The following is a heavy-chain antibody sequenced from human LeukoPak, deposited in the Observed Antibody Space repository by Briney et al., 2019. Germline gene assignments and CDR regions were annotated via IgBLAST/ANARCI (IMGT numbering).Heavy chain of an antibody. J-gene: IGHJ4*02. Sequence: ASVKVSCKASGNTFTSFHIHWVRQAPGQGLEYMGIIKVYGDTTIYAQRFQGRITMTRDTSTSTVYMELSSQNSEDTAVYYCARESPSTFYFDYWGQGTLVTVSS. D-gene: IGHD1-1*01. CDR1: GNTFTSFH. V-gene: IGHV1-46*01. CDR3: ARESPSTFYFDY. CDR2: IKVYGDTT.